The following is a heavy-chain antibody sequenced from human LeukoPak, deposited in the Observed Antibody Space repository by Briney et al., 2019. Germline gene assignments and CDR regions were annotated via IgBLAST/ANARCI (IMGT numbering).Heavy chain of an antibody. J-gene: IGHJ4*02. CDR3: ARELTGYSSGWYYFDY. CDR1: GFTFSSYG. D-gene: IGHD6-19*01. Sequence: GRSLRLSCAASGFTFSSYGMHWVRQAPGKGLEGVAVIWYDGSTKYYADSVKGRFTISRDNSKNTLYLQMNSLRAEDTAVYYCARELTGYSSGWYYFDYWGQGTLVTVSS. V-gene: IGHV3-33*01. CDR2: IWYDGSTK.